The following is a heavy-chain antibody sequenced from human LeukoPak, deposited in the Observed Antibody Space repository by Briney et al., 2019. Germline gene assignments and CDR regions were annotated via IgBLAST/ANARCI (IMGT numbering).Heavy chain of an antibody. CDR3: ACLLGSYYSYVDWFDP. J-gene: IGHJ5*02. D-gene: IGHD1-26*01. V-gene: IGHV4-31*03. CDR2: IYYSGST. Sequence: SQTLSLTCTVSGGSISSGGYYWSWIRQHPGKGLEWIGYIYYSGSTYYNPSLKSRVTISVDTSKNQFSLKLSSVTAADTAVYYCACLLGSYYSYVDWFDPWGQGTLVTVSS. CDR1: GGSISSGGYY.